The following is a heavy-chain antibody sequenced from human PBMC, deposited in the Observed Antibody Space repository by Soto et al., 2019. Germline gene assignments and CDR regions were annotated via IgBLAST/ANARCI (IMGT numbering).Heavy chain of an antibody. J-gene: IGHJ5*02. CDR1: GFTVSSNY. CDR2: IYSGGST. Sequence: EVQLVESGGGLVQPGGSLRLSCAASGFTVSSNYMSWVRQAPGKGLEWVSVIYSGGSTYYADSVKGRVTISRDNSKNTLYLQMNSLRAEDTAVYYCARDTGYSSSPNWFDPWGQGTLVNVSS. CDR3: ARDTGYSSSPNWFDP. V-gene: IGHV3-66*01. D-gene: IGHD6-6*01.